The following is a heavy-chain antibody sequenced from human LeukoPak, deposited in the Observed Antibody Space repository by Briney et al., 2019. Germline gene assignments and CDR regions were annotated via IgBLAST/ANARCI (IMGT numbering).Heavy chain of an antibody. D-gene: IGHD6-13*01. J-gene: IGHJ6*02. V-gene: IGHV1-69*01. CDR3: ASDTATGYGRYYYGMDV. CDR1: GGTFSSYA. Sequence: ASVKVSCKASGGTFSSYAISWVRQPPGQGLEWMGGIIPIFGTANYAQKFQGRVTITADESTSTAYMELSSLRSEDTAVYYCASDTATGYGRYYYGMDVWGQGTTVTVSS. CDR2: IIPIFGTA.